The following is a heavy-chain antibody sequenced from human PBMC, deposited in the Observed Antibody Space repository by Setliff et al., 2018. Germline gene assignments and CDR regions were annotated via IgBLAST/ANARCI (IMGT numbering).Heavy chain of an antibody. CDR2: IQQDGSEK. D-gene: IGHD2-2*01. CDR3: ARARYCSSTSCYYYYYMDV. V-gene: IGHV3-7*01. J-gene: IGHJ6*03. Sequence: GGSLSLSCAASGFTFSSYWMSWVRQAPGKGLEWVANIQQDGSEKYHVDSVMGRFTISRDNAKNTLYLQMNSLRAEDTAVYYCARARYCSSTSCYYYYYMDVWGKGTTVTVSS. CDR1: GFTFSSYW.